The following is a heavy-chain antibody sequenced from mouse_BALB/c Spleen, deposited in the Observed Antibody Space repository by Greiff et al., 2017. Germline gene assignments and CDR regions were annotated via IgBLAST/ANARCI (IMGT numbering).Heavy chain of an antibody. Sequence: QVQLKQPGAELVRPGASVKLSCKASGYTFTSYWINWVKQRPGQGLEWIGNIYPSDSYTNYNQKFKDKATLTVDKSSSTAYMQLSSPTSEDSAVYYCTRDGSSYDYWGQGTTLTVSS. J-gene: IGHJ2*01. CDR2: IYPSDSYT. D-gene: IGHD1-1*01. V-gene: IGHV1-69*02. CDR3: TRDGSSYDY. CDR1: GYTFTSYW.